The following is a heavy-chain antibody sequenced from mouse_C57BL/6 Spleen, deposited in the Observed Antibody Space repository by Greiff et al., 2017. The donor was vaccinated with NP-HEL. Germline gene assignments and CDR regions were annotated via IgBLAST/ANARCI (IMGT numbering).Heavy chain of an antibody. CDR3: ARGLLRQGAY. CDR1: GYTFTSYW. J-gene: IGHJ3*01. D-gene: IGHD2-3*01. Sequence: QVQLKESGAELVMPGASVKLSCKASGYTFTSYWMHWVKQRPGQGLEWIGEIDPSDSYTNYNQKFKGKSTLTVDKSSSTAYMQLSSLTSEDSAVYYCARGLLRQGAYWGQGTLVTVSA. CDR2: IDPSDSYT. V-gene: IGHV1-69*01.